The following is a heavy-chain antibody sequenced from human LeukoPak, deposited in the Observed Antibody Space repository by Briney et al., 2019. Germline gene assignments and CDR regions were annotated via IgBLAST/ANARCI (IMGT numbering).Heavy chain of an antibody. CDR3: ARGQTGTYGY. CDR2: INPSGGST. D-gene: IGHD1-1*01. J-gene: IGHJ4*02. CDR1: GYTFTSYY. Sequence: GASVKVSCKASGYTFTSYYMHWVRQAPGQRLEWMGVINPSGGSTSYAQKFQGRVTMTRNTSISTAYMELSSLRSEDTAVYYCARGQTGTYGYWGQGTLVTVSS. V-gene: IGHV1-46*01.